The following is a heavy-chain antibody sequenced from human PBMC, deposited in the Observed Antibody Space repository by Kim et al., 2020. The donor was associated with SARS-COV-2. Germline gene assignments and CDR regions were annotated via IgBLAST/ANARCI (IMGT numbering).Heavy chain of an antibody. CDR3: ARWPIVVVPAAIPAPSNYYFDY. J-gene: IGHJ4*02. CDR2: INPSGGST. Sequence: ASVKVSCKASGYTFTNYYMHWVRQAPGQGLEWMGIINPSGGSTSYAQKFQGRVTMTRDTSTSTVYMELSSLRSEDTAVYYCARWPIVVVPAAIPAPSNYYFDYWGQGTLVTVSS. D-gene: IGHD2-2*01. CDR1: GYTFTNYY. V-gene: IGHV1-46*01.